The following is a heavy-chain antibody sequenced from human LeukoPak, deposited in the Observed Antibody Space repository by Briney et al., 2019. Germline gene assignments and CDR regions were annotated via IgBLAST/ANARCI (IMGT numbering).Heavy chain of an antibody. Sequence: GGSLRLSCVASGFXFSRYWISWVRQAPGRGLEWVANIKQDGSEIYYAVSVKGRFSISRDNAKSSLYLQANSLRAEDTAVYYCAREGYRDTSVDYWGQGTLVTVSS. D-gene: IGHD5-18*01. V-gene: IGHV3-7*05. CDR3: AREGYRDTSVDY. CDR1: GFXFSRYW. J-gene: IGHJ4*02. CDR2: IKQDGSEI.